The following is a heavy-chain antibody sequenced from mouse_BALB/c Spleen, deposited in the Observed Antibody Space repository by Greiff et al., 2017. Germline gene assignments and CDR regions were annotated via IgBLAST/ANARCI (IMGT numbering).Heavy chain of an antibody. D-gene: IGHD1-1*01. Sequence: DVMLVESGGGLVQPGGSRKLSCAASGFTFSSFGMHWVRQAPEKGLEWVAYISSGSSTIYYADTVKGRFTISRDNPKNTLFLQMTSLRSEDTAMYYCARADGGSRPPYYAMDYWGQGTSVTVSS. CDR1: GFTFSSFG. J-gene: IGHJ4*01. CDR3: ARADGGSRPPYYAMDY. CDR2: ISSGSSTI. V-gene: IGHV5-17*02.